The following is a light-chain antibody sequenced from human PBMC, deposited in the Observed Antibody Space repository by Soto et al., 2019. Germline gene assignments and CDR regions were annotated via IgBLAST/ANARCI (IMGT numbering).Light chain of an antibody. CDR1: TSDIDNYDS. V-gene: IGLV2-18*01. Sequence: QSVLTQPPSVSGSPGQSVTISCTGTTSDIDNYDSVSWYQQAPGTAPKLIIYDVNNLPSRAPDRFSGCTSGNTASLTISRLQAEDETDYFCSLYTRNGSLIFGPGTKLTVL. J-gene: IGLJ1*01. CDR2: DVN. CDR3: SLYTRNGSLI.